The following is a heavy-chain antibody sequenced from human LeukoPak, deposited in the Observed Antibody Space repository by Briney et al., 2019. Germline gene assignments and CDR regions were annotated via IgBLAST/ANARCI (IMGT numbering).Heavy chain of an antibody. Sequence: PSETLSLTCTVSGGSISSSSYYWSWIRQPPGKGLEWIGEINHSGSTNYNPSLKSRVTISVDTSKNQFSLKLTSVTAADTAVYYCASLGGGYEVEYWGQGTLVTVSS. CDR1: GGSISSSSYY. J-gene: IGHJ4*02. CDR3: ASLGGGYEVEY. V-gene: IGHV4-39*07. D-gene: IGHD5-12*01. CDR2: INHSGST.